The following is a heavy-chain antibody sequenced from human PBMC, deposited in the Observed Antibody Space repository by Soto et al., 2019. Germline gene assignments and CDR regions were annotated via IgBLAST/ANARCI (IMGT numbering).Heavy chain of an antibody. CDR1: GITFSNAW. CDR3: TTDPGDYEDF. CDR2: IKNRADGGTT. Sequence: EVQLVESGGDLVKPGGCIRLSCAASGITFSNAWMSWVRQAPGKGLEWVGRIKNRADGGTTDYAAPVRGRFTISRDDSKNTLFLQMNSLEAEDTAVYYCTTDPGDYEDFWGQGTLVTVSS. J-gene: IGHJ4*02. V-gene: IGHV3-15*01. D-gene: IGHD4-17*01.